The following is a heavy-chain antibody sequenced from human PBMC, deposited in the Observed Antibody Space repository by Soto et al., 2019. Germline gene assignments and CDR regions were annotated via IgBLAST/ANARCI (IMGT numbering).Heavy chain of an antibody. CDR2: IYYSGST. CDR1: GGSISSGGYY. D-gene: IGHD1-26*01. Sequence: QVQLQESGPGLVKPSHTLSLTCTVYGGSISSGGYYWSWIRQHPGKGLEWIGYIYYSGSTYYNPSLKSRVTISVDTSKNQFSLKLSSVTAADTAVYYCARDQVGATTGWFDPWGQGTLVTVSS. V-gene: IGHV4-31*03. J-gene: IGHJ5*02. CDR3: ARDQVGATTGWFDP.